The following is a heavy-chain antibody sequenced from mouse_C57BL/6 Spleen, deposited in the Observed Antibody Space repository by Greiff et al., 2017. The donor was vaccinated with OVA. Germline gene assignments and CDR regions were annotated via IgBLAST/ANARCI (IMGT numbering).Heavy chain of an antibody. CDR2: IDPETGGT. V-gene: IGHV1-15*01. D-gene: IGHD1-1*01. Sequence: VQLQQSGAELVRPGASVTLSCKASGYTFTDYEMHWVKQTPVHGLEWIGAIDPETGGTAYNQKFKGKAILTADKSSSTAYMELRSLTSEDSAVYYCTRCYYGSSGAYWGQGTLVTVSA. J-gene: IGHJ3*01. CDR3: TRCYYGSSGAY. CDR1: GYTFTDYE.